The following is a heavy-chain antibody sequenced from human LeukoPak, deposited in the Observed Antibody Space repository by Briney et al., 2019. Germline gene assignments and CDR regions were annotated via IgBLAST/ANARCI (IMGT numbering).Heavy chain of an antibody. CDR2: IVVGSGNT. CDR1: GFTFTSSA. CDR3: AADPVLYDCSGGSCYSSVCSGYY. Sequence: SVKVSCKASGFTFTSSAVQWVRQARGQRLEWIGWIVVGSGNTNYAQKFQERVTITRDMSTSTAYMELSSLRSEDTAVYYCAADPVLYDCSGGSCYSSVCSGYYWGQGTLVTVSS. J-gene: IGHJ4*02. V-gene: IGHV1-58*01. D-gene: IGHD2-15*01.